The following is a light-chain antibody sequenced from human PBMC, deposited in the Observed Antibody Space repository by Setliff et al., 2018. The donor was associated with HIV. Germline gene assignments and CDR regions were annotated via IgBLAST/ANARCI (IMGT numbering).Light chain of an antibody. CDR2: DVS. CDR1: NSDVGAYNY. V-gene: IGLV2-14*03. J-gene: IGLJ2*01. Sequence: QSVLTQPASVSGSPGPSITISCTGTNSDVGAYNYVSWYQQHPGKAPKLMIFDVSKRPSRVSNRFSGSKSGYTASLTISGLQAEDEADYYCASYTTSTIVSFGGGTQLTVL. CDR3: ASYTTSTIVS.